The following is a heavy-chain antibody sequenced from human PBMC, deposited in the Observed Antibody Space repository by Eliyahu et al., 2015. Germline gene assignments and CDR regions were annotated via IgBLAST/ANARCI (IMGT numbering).Heavy chain of an antibody. J-gene: IGHJ4*02. Sequence: EVQLVESGGGSVQPGGSLXLXXXASGFTFNNYGLVWVRQAPGKGLMWVSYINGDGSSTTYADSVKGRFTVSRDNAKNTLFLQMNSLRSEDTAVYYCARNAAGLAYWGQGTLVTVSS. CDR1: GFTFNNYG. CDR3: ARNAAGLAY. V-gene: IGHV3-74*01. CDR2: INGDGSST. D-gene: IGHD6-25*01.